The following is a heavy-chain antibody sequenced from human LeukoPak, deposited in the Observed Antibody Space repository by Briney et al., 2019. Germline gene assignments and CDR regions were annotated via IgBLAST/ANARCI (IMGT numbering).Heavy chain of an antibody. CDR3: ASLKNYYDSSGYLVTDAFDI. CDR2: ISGYNGNT. CDR1: GYTFTTYN. Sequence: ASVKVSCKASGYTFTTYNINWVRQAPGQGLEWMGWISGYNGNTNYAQKLQGRVTMTTDTSTSTAYMELRSLKSDDTAVYCCASLKNYYDSSGYLVTDAFDIWGQGTMVTVSS. D-gene: IGHD3-22*01. V-gene: IGHV1-18*01. J-gene: IGHJ3*02.